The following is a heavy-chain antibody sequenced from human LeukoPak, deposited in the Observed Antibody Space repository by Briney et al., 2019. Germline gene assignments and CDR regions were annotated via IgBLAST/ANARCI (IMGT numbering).Heavy chain of an antibody. CDR1: GFTFSSYA. CDR2: INSDGSGT. J-gene: IGHJ4*02. Sequence: TGGSLRLSCAASGFTFSSYAMTWVRQAPGKGLVWVSRINSDGSGTIYADSVKGRFTISRDNAKNTLDLQMNSLRAEDTAVYYCARGEKSWINGFDLWGQGTLVTVSS. V-gene: IGHV3-74*01. CDR3: ARGEKSWINGFDL. D-gene: IGHD2-8*01.